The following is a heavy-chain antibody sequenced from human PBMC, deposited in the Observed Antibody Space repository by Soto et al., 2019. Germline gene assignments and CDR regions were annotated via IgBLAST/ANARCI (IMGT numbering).Heavy chain of an antibody. D-gene: IGHD6-13*01. V-gene: IGHV1-69*05. CDR2: IIPIFGTA. Sequence: QVQLVQSGAEVKKPGSSVKVSCKASGGTFSSYAISWVRQAPGQGLEWMGGIIPIFGTANYAQKFQGRVTITXXEXTXTAYMELSSLRSEDTAVYYCARIAIAAAGSYNWFDPWGQGTLVTVSS. CDR1: GGTFSSYA. CDR3: ARIAIAAAGSYNWFDP. J-gene: IGHJ5*02.